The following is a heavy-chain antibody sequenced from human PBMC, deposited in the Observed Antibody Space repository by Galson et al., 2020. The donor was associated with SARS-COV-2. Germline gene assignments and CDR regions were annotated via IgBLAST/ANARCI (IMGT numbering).Heavy chain of an antibody. CDR2: IYYSGST. V-gene: IGHV4-59*01. D-gene: IGHD2-15*01. J-gene: IGHJ6*02. Sequence: ETSETLSLTCAVSGGSISSYYWSWIRQPPGKGLEWIGYIYYSGSTNYNPSLKSRVTISLDTSKNQFSLRLSSVTAADTAVYYCASFRCYFRHYCGLDVWGQGTMVTVSS. CDR3: ASFRCYFRHYCGLDV. CDR1: GGSISSYY.